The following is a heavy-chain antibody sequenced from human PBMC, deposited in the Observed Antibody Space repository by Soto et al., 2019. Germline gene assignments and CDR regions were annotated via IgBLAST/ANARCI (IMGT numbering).Heavy chain of an antibody. Sequence: GGSLRLSCAASGFTFSSYAMHWVRQAPGKGLEWVAVISYDGSNKYYADSVKGRFTISRDNSKNTLYLQMNSLRAEDTAVYYCARDPWFRYYYDSSGTGGYFDYWGQGTLVTVSS. CDR2: ISYDGSNK. CDR3: ARDPWFRYYYDSSGTGGYFDY. V-gene: IGHV3-30-3*01. D-gene: IGHD3-22*01. J-gene: IGHJ4*02. CDR1: GFTFSSYA.